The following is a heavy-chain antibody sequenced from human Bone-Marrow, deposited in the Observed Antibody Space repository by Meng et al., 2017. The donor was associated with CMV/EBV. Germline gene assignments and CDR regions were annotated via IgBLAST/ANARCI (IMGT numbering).Heavy chain of an antibody. CDR1: GFTFSSYS. CDR3: AVEPAATRFYYYYGMDV. Sequence: GESLKISCAASGFTFSSYSMNWVRQAPGKGLEWVSSISSSSSYIYYADSVKGRFTISRDNAKNSLYLQMNSLRAEDTAVYYCAVEPAATRFYYYYGMDVWGQGTTVTVSS. CDR2: ISSSSSYI. V-gene: IGHV3-21*01. D-gene: IGHD2-2*01. J-gene: IGHJ6*02.